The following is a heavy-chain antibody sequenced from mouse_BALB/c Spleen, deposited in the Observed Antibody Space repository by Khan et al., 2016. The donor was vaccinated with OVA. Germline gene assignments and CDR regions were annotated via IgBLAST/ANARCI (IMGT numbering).Heavy chain of an antibody. CDR1: GYTFTGYW. Sequence: VQLQQSGAELAKPGASVKMSCTASGYTFTGYWMHWIKQRPGQGLEWIGYINPTSGYTDYNQKFKDKATLTADKSSSTAYMQLSSLTSDDSAVYYCARDRMDYWGQGTALTVSS. J-gene: IGHJ2*01. V-gene: IGHV1-7*01. CDR3: ARDRMDY. CDR2: INPTSGYT.